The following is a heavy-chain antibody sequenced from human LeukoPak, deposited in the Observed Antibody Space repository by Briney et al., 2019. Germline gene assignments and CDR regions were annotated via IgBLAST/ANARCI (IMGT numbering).Heavy chain of an antibody. Sequence: ASANVSCKASGYTFTSNYMHWVRQAPEQGLEWMGIINPSGGSTSYAQKFQGRVTMTRDTSTSTVYMELSSLRSEDTAVYYCARASLGDLFYSDFWGQGTLVTVSS. CDR2: INPSGGST. D-gene: IGHD3-16*01. CDR1: GYTFTSNY. CDR3: ARASLGDLFYSDF. J-gene: IGHJ4*02. V-gene: IGHV1-46*01.